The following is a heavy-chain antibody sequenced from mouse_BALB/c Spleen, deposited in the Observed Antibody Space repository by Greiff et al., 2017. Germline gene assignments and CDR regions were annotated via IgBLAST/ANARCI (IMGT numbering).Heavy chain of an antibody. D-gene: IGHD2-4*01. CDR2: ISSGGSYT. V-gene: IGHV5-6-4*01. J-gene: IGHJ2*01. Sequence: EVQLVESGGGLVKPGGSLKLSCAASGFTFSSYTMSWVRQTPEKRLEWVATISSGGSYTYYPDSVKGRFTISRDNAKNTLYLQMSSLKSEDTAMYYCTRVSTMITTNYFDYWGQGTTLTVSS. CDR3: TRVSTMITTNYFDY. CDR1: GFTFSSYT.